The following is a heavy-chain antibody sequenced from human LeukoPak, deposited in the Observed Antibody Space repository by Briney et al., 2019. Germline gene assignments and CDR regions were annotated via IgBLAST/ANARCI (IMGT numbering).Heavy chain of an antibody. V-gene: IGHV3-30-3*01. CDR3: ARDEAAYSGSPLDY. J-gene: IGHJ4*02. CDR1: GFTFSIYA. D-gene: IGHD1-26*01. CDR2: ISYDGSNK. Sequence: GRSLRLSCAVSGFTFSIYAMHWVRQAPGKGLERVGVISYDGSNKYYADSVKGRFTISRDTSKNTLYLQMNSLRAEDTAVYYCARDEAAYSGSPLDYWGQGTLVTVSS.